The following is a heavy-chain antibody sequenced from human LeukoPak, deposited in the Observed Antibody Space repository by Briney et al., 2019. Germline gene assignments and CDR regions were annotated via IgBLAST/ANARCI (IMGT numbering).Heavy chain of an antibody. CDR3: ARQGAAASFYY. CDR1: GFTFTGSY. Sequence: ASVKVSCKASGFTFTGSYMHWVRQAPGQRLEWMGWINAYSGGTNYAQNFQGRVTMTRDTSISTAYMELTRLRSDDTAVYYCARQGAAASFYYWGQGTPVTVSS. J-gene: IGHJ4*02. D-gene: IGHD6-13*01. CDR2: INAYSGGT. V-gene: IGHV1-2*02.